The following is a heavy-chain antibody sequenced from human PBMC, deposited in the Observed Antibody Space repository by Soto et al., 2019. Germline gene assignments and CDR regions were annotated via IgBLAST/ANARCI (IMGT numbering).Heavy chain of an antibody. Sequence: GASVKFSCNASGYTFTSYDINWVRQATGQGLEWMGWMNPNSGNTGYAQKFQGRVTMTRNTSISTAYMELSSLRSEDTAVYYCAIGFRVGHVDYYYGMDVLGQGTTVTVSS. D-gene: IGHD3-10*01. V-gene: IGHV1-8*01. J-gene: IGHJ6*02. CDR2: MNPNSGNT. CDR1: GYTFTSYD. CDR3: AIGFRVGHVDYYYGMDV.